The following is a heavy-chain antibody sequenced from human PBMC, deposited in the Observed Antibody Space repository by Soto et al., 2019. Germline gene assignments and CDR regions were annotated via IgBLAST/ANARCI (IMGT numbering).Heavy chain of an antibody. V-gene: IGHV1-18*01. CDR3: ARDRGGDFRYGMDV. CDR2: IAHNGNT. CDR1: GYTISRYG. J-gene: IGHJ6*02. Sequence: ASVKVSCKASGYTISRYGLSCVGQAPRQGLEWMGWIAHNGNTTYTRKFQGRFTLTIETSTGKDYMELRSLRSDDTAVYYCARDRGGDFRYGMDVWGQGTSVTVSS. D-gene: IGHD2-21*02.